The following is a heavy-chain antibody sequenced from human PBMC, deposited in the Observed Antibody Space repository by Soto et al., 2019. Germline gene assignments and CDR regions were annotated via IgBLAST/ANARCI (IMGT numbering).Heavy chain of an antibody. D-gene: IGHD6-13*01. J-gene: IGHJ4*02. CDR2: IYHSGST. V-gene: IGHV4-4*02. CDR1: GGSSGGIGG. CDR3: ARGERQQQRDY. Sequence: ASETLCVTCAVAGGSSGGIGGWRLVRQPPGKGLEWIGEIYHSGSTNYNPSLKSRVIISVDKSKNQFSLKLSSVTDADTAVYYCARGERQQQRDYWGQGTLVTVSS.